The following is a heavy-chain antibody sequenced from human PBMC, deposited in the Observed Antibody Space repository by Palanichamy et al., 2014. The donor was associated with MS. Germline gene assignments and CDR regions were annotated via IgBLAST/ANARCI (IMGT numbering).Heavy chain of an antibody. V-gene: IGHV3-15*01. D-gene: IGHD1-1*01. Sequence: EEQLVESGGGLVKPGGFLRLSCAGSGFTFANAWMSWVRQAPGKGLEWVGRIKSRFDGGTTDYAAPVKGRFTISRDDSKNMVYLQLNSLKTEDTAVYYCCRDGYSDFDYWGQGTQVTVSS. CDR2: IKSRFDGGTT. J-gene: IGHJ4*02. CDR3: CRDGYSDFDY. CDR1: GFTFANAW.